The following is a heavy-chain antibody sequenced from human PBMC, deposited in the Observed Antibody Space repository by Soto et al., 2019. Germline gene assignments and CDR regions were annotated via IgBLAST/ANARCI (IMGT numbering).Heavy chain of an antibody. J-gene: IGHJ1*01. Sequence: EVQLEEAGGGLVQPGGSLRLSCAASGFSVSGDYMSWVRQAPVKGLEWVSLIYDGGSTYYADSVKGRFTISRDNYKNSLYLQMNSLRVEDTAVYFCARERGSYFYDGSGYGTQYFQHWGQGTLVTVSS. CDR3: ARERGSYFYDGSGYGTQYFQH. CDR1: GFSVSGDY. CDR2: IYDGGST. D-gene: IGHD3-22*01. V-gene: IGHV3-66*01.